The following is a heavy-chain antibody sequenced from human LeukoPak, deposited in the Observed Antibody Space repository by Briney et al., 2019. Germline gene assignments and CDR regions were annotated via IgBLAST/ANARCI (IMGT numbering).Heavy chain of an antibody. Sequence: PGGSLRLSCAASGFTFSSYSINWVCQAPGKGLEWVSSISSSSSYIYYADSVKGRFTISRDNTKNSLYLQMNSLRAEDTAVYYCAKDSGYGLPYYYYMDVWGKGTTVTISS. CDR2: ISSSSSYI. D-gene: IGHD5-18*01. CDR3: AKDSGYGLPYYYYMDV. J-gene: IGHJ6*03. CDR1: GFTFSSYS. V-gene: IGHV3-21*01.